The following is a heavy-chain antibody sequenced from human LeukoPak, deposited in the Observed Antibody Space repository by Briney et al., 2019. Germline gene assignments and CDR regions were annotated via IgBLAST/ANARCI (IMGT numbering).Heavy chain of an antibody. V-gene: IGHV1-69*05. CDR2: IIPTYRTP. CDR1: GGTSGIYG. J-gene: IGHJ5*02. CDR3: ARGATGTTFYHRLDP. Sequence: SMKVSCKASGGTSGIYGMSWVRQAPGQGLEWMGGIIPTYRTPTYAEGFQGRVTITTDDSTSTVYMELTSLRSDDTAVYYCARGATGTTFYHRLDPWGQGTLVTVSS. D-gene: IGHD1-7*01.